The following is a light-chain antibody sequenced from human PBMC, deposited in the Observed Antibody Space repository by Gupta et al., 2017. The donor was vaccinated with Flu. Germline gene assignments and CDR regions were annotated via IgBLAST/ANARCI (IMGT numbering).Light chain of an antibody. CDR1: SSNIGSNT. CDR3: AAWDDSLNVLV. V-gene: IGLV1-44*01. CDR2: SNN. J-gene: IGLJ2*01. Sequence: QSVLTQPPSASGPPGPRVTISCSGSSSNIGSNTVNWYQQLPGTAPKLLIYSNNQRPSGVPDRFSGSKSGTSASLAISGLQSEDEADYYCAAWDDSLNVLVFGGGTKLTVL.